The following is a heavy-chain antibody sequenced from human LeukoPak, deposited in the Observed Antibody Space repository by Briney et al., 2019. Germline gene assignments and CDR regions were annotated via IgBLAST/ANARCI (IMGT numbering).Heavy chain of an antibody. J-gene: IGHJ6*02. CDR2: IYYSGST. CDR3: ARSHTYDILTGSLPPPTVYYYGMDV. D-gene: IGHD3-9*01. CDR1: GGSISSGGYY. V-gene: IGHV4-61*08. Sequence: SETLSLTCTVSGGSISSGGYYWSWIRQHPGKGLEWIGYIYYSGSTNYNPSLKSRVTISVDTSKNQFSLKLSSVTAADTAVYYCARSHTYDILTGSLPPPTVYYYGMDVWGQGTTVTVSS.